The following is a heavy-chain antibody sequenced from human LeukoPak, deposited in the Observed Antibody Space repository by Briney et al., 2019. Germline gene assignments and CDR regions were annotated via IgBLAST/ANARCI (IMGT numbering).Heavy chain of an antibody. D-gene: IGHD4-11*01. J-gene: IGHJ6*03. CDR1: AYTFTSYY. Sequence: ASVKVSCKASAYTFTSYYIHWVRQSPGQGLEWMGGVIPIFGTANYAQKFQGRVTITADESTSTAYMELSSLRSEDTAVYYCARADHYSNPPSWYYYYYMDVSGKGTTVTVSS. CDR3: ARADHYSNPPSWYYYYYMDV. CDR2: VIPIFGTA. V-gene: IGHV1-69*13.